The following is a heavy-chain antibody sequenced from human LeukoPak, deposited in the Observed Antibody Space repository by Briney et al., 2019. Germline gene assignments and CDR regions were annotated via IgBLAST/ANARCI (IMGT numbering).Heavy chain of an antibody. CDR1: GGSISRYY. J-gene: IGHJ6*03. V-gene: IGHV4-4*07. CDR2: IYTSGST. Sequence: SETLSLTCTVSGGSISRYYWSWIRQPAGKGLEWIGRIYTSGSTNYNPSLKSRVTMSVDTSKNQFSLKLSSVTAADTAVYYCARDRSVTAGYYYMDVWGKGTTVTVSS. D-gene: IGHD5/OR15-5a*01. CDR3: ARDRSVTAGYYYMDV.